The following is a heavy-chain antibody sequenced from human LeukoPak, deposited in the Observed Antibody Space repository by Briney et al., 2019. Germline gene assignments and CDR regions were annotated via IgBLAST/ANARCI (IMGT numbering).Heavy chain of an antibody. J-gene: IGHJ3*02. CDR2: IYTSGST. Sequence: SETLSLSCTVSGGSISSYYWSWIRQPAGKGLEWIGRIYTSGSTNYNPSLKSRVTMSVDTSKNQFSLKLSSVTAADTAVYYCARVRDSSGYYPRAGDAFDIWGQGTMVTVSS. D-gene: IGHD3-22*01. V-gene: IGHV4-4*07. CDR3: ARVRDSSGYYPRAGDAFDI. CDR1: GGSISSYY.